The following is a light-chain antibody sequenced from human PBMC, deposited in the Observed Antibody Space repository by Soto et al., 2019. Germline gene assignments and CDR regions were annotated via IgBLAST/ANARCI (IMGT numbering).Light chain of an antibody. Sequence: QSALTQPASVYGCAGQSVTISCTGPRRDIGDSNFISWYQHSPGKAPRLLIYEVNNRPSGVSKRFSGSKAGNTASLTISGLLDDDEADYFCASFRSGTILVFGSGTKVTVL. CDR3: ASFRSGTILV. J-gene: IGLJ1*01. CDR1: RRDIGDSNF. CDR2: EVN. V-gene: IGLV2-14*01.